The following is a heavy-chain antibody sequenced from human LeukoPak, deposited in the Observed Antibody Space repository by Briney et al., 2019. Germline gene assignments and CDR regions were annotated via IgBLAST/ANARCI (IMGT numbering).Heavy chain of an antibody. D-gene: IGHD6-19*01. Sequence: GASLRLSCAASGFTFSSYSMNWVRQAPGKGLEWVSSISSSSSYIYYADSVKGRFTISRDNAKNSLYLQMNSLRAEDTAVYYCAREWGIAVIDYWGQGTLVTVSS. CDR2: ISSSSSYI. J-gene: IGHJ4*02. CDR1: GFTFSSYS. V-gene: IGHV3-21*01. CDR3: AREWGIAVIDY.